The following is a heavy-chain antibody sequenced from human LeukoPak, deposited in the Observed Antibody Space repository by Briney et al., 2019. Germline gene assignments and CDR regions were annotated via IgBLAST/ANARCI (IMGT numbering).Heavy chain of an antibody. J-gene: IGHJ4*02. V-gene: IGHV3-23*01. CDR2: ISDSGRAT. CDR3: ARHDSFIPY. D-gene: IGHD5-18*01. Sequence: GGSLRLSCAASGFTFSDYAISWVRQAPGKGLEWVSGISDSGRATYYADSVKGRYTISRDNSKNTVSLQMNSLTAEDTAVYFCARHDSFIPYWGQGTPVTVPP. CDR1: GFTFSDYA.